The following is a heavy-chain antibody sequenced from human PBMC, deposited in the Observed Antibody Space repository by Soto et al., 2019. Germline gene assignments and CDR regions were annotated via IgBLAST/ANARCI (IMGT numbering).Heavy chain of an antibody. J-gene: IGHJ6*02. CDR1: GGSISSYY. CDR2: IYYSGST. D-gene: IGHD3-22*01. V-gene: IGHV4-59*01. CDR3: ARDYYTGYYYYYGMDV. Sequence: TLSLTFTVSGGSISSYYWSWIRQPPGKGLEWIGYIYYSGSTNYNPSLKSRVTISVDTSKNQFSLKLSSVTAADTAVYYCARDYYTGYYYYYGMDVWGQGTTVTVS.